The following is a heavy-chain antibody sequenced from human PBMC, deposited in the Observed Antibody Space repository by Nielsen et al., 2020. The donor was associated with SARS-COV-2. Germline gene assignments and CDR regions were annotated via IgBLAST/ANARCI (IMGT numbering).Heavy chain of an antibody. V-gene: IGHV4-34*01. D-gene: IGHD3-9*01. Sequence: SETLSLTCAVYGGSFSGYYWSWIRQPPGKGLVWIGEINHSGSTNYNPSLKSRVTISVDTSKNQFSLKLSSVTAADTAVYYCARGQLRYFNWLLYPSPQFDYWGQGTLVTVSS. J-gene: IGHJ4*02. CDR3: ARGQLRYFNWLLYPSPQFDY. CDR1: GGSFSGYY. CDR2: INHSGST.